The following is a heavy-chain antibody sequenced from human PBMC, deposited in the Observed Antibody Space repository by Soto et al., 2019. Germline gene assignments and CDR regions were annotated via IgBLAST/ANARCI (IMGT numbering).Heavy chain of an antibody. CDR3: ARRKGDYYDSSVSHYYFDY. J-gene: IGHJ4*01. V-gene: IGHV1-2*02. D-gene: IGHD3-22*01. Sequence: ASVKVSCNASGDTFTDYYVHWGGQAPGQGLEWMGWINPNSGGTKSAQKFQGRGTMTRDTSISKAYMELNRLRSDDTAVYYCARRKGDYYDSSVSHYYFDYWRHGTLVTVSS. CDR2: INPNSGGT. CDR1: GDTFTDYY.